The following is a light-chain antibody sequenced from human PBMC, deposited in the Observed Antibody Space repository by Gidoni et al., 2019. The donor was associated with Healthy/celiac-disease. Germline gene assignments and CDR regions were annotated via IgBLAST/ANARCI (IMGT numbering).Light chain of an antibody. Sequence: EIVLTQSPGTLSLSPGERATLSCRASQSVSSSYLAWYQQKPGQALRLLIYGASSRATGIPDRFSGSGSGTDFTLTISRLEPEDFAVYYCQQYGSSPTWTFXQXTKVEIK. V-gene: IGKV3-20*01. CDR2: GAS. CDR3: QQYGSSPTWT. J-gene: IGKJ1*01. CDR1: QSVSSSY.